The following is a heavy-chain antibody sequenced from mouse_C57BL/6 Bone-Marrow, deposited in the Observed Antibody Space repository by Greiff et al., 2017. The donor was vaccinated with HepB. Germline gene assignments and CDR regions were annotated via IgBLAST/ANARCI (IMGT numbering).Heavy chain of an antibody. V-gene: IGHV5-17*01. CDR1: GFTFSDYG. CDR2: ISSGSSTI. CDR3: ASPDYYGSSTGFAY. Sequence: EVQLVESGGGLVKPGGSLKLSCAASGFTFSDYGMHWVRQAPEKGLEWVAYISSGSSTIYYADTVKGRFTISSDNAKNTLFLQMTSLRSEDTAMYYCASPDYYGSSTGFAYWGQGTLVTVSA. D-gene: IGHD1-1*01. J-gene: IGHJ3*01.